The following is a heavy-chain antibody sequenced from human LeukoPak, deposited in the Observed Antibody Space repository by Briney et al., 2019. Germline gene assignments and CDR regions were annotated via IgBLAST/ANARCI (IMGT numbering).Heavy chain of an antibody. V-gene: IGHV3-30*18. J-gene: IGHJ6*02. CDR1: GFTFSSYS. CDR2: ISYDGSNK. CDR3: AKGWPHCSGGSCPHAYGMDV. Sequence: GGSLRLSCAASGFTFSSYSMHWVRQAPGKGLEWVAVISYDGSNKYYADSVKGRFTISRDNSKNTLYLQMNSLRAEDTAVYYCAKGWPHCSGGSCPHAYGMDVWGQGTTVTVSS. D-gene: IGHD2-15*01.